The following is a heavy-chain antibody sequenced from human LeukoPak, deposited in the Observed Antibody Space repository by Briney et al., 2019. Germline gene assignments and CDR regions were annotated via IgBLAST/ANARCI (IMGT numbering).Heavy chain of an antibody. D-gene: IGHD3/OR15-3a*01. CDR1: GGSVSTSSYY. CDR3: AKSRGLSLYNE. Sequence: PSETLSLTCTVSGGSVSTSSYYWGWIRQPPGKGLEWIGRIYYTGDTSYTPSLKSRVTISVDTSKNQFFLKLNSVTAADTAVYYCAKSRGLSLYNEWGQGTLVTASS. CDR2: IYYTGDT. V-gene: IGHV4-39*01. J-gene: IGHJ4*02.